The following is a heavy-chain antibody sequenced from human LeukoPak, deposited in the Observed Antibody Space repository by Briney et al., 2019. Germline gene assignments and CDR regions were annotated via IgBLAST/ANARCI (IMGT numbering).Heavy chain of an antibody. CDR2: ISYDGSYK. CDR1: EFTFSTYG. Sequence: PGGSLRLSCAASEFTFSTYGMYWVRQAPGKGLEWVAVISYDGSYKFYADSVKGRFTISRDNSKNTLYLQMNSLRAEDTAVYYCARGLPSSGPYYFDYWGQGTLVTVSS. J-gene: IGHJ4*02. D-gene: IGHD3-22*01. V-gene: IGHV3-30*03. CDR3: ARGLPSSGPYYFDY.